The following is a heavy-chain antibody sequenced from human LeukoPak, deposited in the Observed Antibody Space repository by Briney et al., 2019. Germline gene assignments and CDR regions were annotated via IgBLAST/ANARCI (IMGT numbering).Heavy chain of an antibody. V-gene: IGHV4-34*01. Sequence: SETLSLTCAVYGGSFTDYYWSWIRQTPGKGLEWIGEVNHSGTTNYNPSLKSRVTMSVDTSKNQFSLKVTSVTAADTALYYCARAYNGYDYPWGQGTLVTVSS. J-gene: IGHJ5*02. CDR2: VNHSGTT. CDR3: ARAYNGYDYP. D-gene: IGHD5-12*01. CDR1: GGSFTDYY.